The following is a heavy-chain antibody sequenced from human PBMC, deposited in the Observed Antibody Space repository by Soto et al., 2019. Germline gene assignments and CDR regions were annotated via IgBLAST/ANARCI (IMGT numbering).Heavy chain of an antibody. D-gene: IGHD6-6*01. CDR1: GGTFSSYA. Sequence: ASVKVSCKASGGTFSSYAISWVRQAPGQGLEWMGWIIAGNGTTKYAQKFQGRVTITRDTSASTAYMELSSLRSEDTAVYYCASRDSSSLYYYGMDVWGQGTTVTVSS. CDR3: ASRDSSSLYYYGMDV. CDR2: IIAGNGTT. V-gene: IGHV1-3*01. J-gene: IGHJ6*02.